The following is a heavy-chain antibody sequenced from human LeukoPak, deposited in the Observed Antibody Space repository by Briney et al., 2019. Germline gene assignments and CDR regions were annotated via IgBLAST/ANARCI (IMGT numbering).Heavy chain of an antibody. V-gene: IGHV3-21*01. J-gene: IGHJ6*02. Sequence: GGSLRLSCATSGFTFSSYGMNWVRQAPGKGLEWVSSISSRSSYIYYADSVKGRFTISRDNAKNSLYLQMNSLRAEDTAVYYCAREGGDYYGMDVWGQGTTVTASS. CDR3: AREGGDYYGMDV. CDR1: GFTFSSYG. D-gene: IGHD2-15*01. CDR2: ISSRSSYI.